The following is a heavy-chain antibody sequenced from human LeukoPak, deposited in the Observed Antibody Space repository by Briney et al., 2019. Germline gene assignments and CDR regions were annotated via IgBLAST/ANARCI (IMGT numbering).Heavy chain of an antibody. CDR3: ARAGRGGSYFDY. V-gene: IGHV4-59*01. CDR1: GGSISSYY. CDR2: IYYSGST. Sequence: SETLSLTCTVSGGSISSYYWSWIRQPPGKGLEWIGYIYYSGSTNYNPSLKSRVTISVDTSKNQFSLKLSSVTAADTAVYYCARAGRGGSYFDYWGQGTLVTVSS. D-gene: IGHD3-10*01. J-gene: IGHJ4*02.